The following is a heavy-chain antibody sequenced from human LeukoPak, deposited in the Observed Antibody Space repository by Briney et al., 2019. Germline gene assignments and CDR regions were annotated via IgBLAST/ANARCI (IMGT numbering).Heavy chain of an antibody. J-gene: IGHJ5*02. CDR3: AKGAGGFSYYNWFDP. V-gene: IGHV4-39*07. CDR1: GGSISSSPYY. D-gene: IGHD5-18*01. CDR2: IYYSGTT. Sequence: SETLSLTCTVSGGSISSSPYYWGWIRQPPGKGLEWIGSIYYSGTTHYNPSLESRATISVDTSKNQFSLKLASVTAADTAIYYCAKGAGGFSYYNWFDPWGQGTLVTVSS.